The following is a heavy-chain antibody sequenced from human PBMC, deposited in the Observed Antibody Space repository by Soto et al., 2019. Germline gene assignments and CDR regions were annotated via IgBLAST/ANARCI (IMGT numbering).Heavy chain of an antibody. Sequence: GASVKVSCKASGYSFTSYGISWVRQAPGQGLEWMGWISAYNGNKKYAQKLQGRVTMTTDTSTSTAYMELRSLRSDDTAVYYCARAPLGIIVAPDFWGQGTLVTVSS. CDR2: ISAYNGNK. J-gene: IGHJ4*02. CDR1: GYSFTSYG. D-gene: IGHD3-22*01. V-gene: IGHV1-18*01. CDR3: ARAPLGIIVAPDF.